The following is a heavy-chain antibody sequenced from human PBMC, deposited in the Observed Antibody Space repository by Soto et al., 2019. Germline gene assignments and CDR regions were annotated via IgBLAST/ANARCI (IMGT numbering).Heavy chain of an antibody. J-gene: IGHJ3*02. V-gene: IGHV3-21*01. CDR3: AGYWGITFGGVIAQGAFDI. CDR1: GFTFSSYS. Sequence: GVSLRLSCAASGFTFSSYSMNWVRQAPGKGLEWVSSISSSSSYIYYADSVKGRFTISRDNAKNSLYLQMNSLRAEDTAVYYCAGYWGITFGGVIAQGAFDIWGQGTMVT. D-gene: IGHD3-16*02. CDR2: ISSSSSYI.